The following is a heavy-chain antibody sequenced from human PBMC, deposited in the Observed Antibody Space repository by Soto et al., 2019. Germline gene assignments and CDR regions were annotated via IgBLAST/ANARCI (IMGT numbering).Heavy chain of an antibody. CDR2: ISDSGTT. D-gene: IGHD6-19*01. CDR1: GFTFSSYG. V-gene: IGHV3-23*01. Sequence: EVQLLESGGGLVQPGGSLRLSCAASGFTFSSYGLNWVRRAPGKGLEWVSVISDSGTTYYADSVKGRFTISRVNSKNTLYLQISSLRAEDTAVYYCGGIAVGSWGQGTLVTVSS. CDR3: GGIAVGS. J-gene: IGHJ5*02.